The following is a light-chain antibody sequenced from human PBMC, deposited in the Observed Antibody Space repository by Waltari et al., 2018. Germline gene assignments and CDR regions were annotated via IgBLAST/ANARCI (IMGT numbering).Light chain of an antibody. J-gene: IGLJ3*02. Sequence: QSALTQPASVSGSPGQSITISCTASSSNLASYTLVSWYQQHAGKPPKLIIYEGAKRPSGVSNSFPGSKSGNTASLKISGLQGEDEADYYCCSYADKRVVGGGTKLTVL. CDR3: CSYADKRV. CDR1: SSNLASYTL. V-gene: IGLV2-23*01. CDR2: EGA.